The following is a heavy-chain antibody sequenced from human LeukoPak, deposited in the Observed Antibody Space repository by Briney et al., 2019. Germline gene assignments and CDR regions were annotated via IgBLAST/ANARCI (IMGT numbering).Heavy chain of an antibody. CDR2: IRSKAYGGTT. CDR1: GFTFGDYA. D-gene: IGHD5-18*01. J-gene: IGHJ6*03. V-gene: IGHV3-49*03. Sequence: GGSLRLSCTASGFTFGDYAMSWFRQAPGKGLEWVGFIRSKAYGGTTEYAASVKGRFTISRDDSKSNAYLQMNSLKTEDTAVYYCTRVRTATNYYYMDVWGKGTTVTVSS. CDR3: TRVRTATNYYYMDV.